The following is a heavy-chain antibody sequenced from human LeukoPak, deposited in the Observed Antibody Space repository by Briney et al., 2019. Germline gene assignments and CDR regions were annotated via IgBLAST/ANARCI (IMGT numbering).Heavy chain of an antibody. CDR3: ATHSLYGDYLFDY. D-gene: IGHD4-17*01. CDR1: GGSISSYY. V-gene: IGHV4-59*08. Sequence: SETLSLTCTVSGGSISSYYWSWIRQPPGKGLEWIGYIYYSGSTNYNPSLKSRVTISVDTSKNQFSLKLSSVTAADTAVYYCATHSLYGDYLFDYWGQGTLVTVSS. J-gene: IGHJ4*02. CDR2: IYYSGST.